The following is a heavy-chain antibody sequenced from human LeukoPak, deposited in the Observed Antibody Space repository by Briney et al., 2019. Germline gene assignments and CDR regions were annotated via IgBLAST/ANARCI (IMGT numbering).Heavy chain of an antibody. D-gene: IGHD3-3*01. J-gene: IGHJ6*02. Sequence: GGSLRLSCSASGFTFSSYAMHWVRQAPGKGLEYVSAVSSNGGSTYYADSVKGRFTISRDNSKNTLFLQMNSLRVEDTAPYYCAKSVAIYFYYGLDVWGQGTTVTVSS. CDR1: GFTFSSYA. V-gene: IGHV3-64*04. CDR3: AKSVAIYFYYGLDV. CDR2: VSSNGGST.